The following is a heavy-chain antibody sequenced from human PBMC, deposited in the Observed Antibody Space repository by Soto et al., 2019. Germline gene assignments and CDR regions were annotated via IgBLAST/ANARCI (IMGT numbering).Heavy chain of an antibody. CDR2: INDNGRSI. Sequence: PGGSMRLSCAASGFTLSNSWVHWVRQGPGKGLEWVSRINDNGRSISYAGSVKGRFTISRDNAKNTLYMEMRNLRADDTAVYYCARDPHGLDVWGQGTTVTVSS. CDR3: ARDPHGLDV. V-gene: IGHV3-74*01. CDR1: GFTLSNSW. J-gene: IGHJ6*02.